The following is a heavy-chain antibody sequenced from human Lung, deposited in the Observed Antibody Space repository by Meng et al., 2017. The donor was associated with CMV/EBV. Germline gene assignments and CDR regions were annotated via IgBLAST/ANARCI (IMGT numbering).Heavy chain of an antibody. D-gene: IGHD5-18*01. V-gene: IGHV3-21*01. CDR2: ISSSSSYI. Sequence: GGSLRLSCAASGFTFSSYSMNWVRQAPGKGLEWVSSISSSSSYIYYADSVKGRFTISRDNAKNSLYLQMNSLRAEDTAVYYCARDRGYSYGYLDYWGQGTLVTGSS. CDR3: ARDRGYSYGYLDY. J-gene: IGHJ4*02. CDR1: GFTFSSYS.